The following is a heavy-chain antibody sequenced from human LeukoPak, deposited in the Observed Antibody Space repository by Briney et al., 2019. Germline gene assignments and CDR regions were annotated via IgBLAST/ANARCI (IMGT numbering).Heavy chain of an antibody. CDR2: ISSSSRYI. CDR1: GFTFSSYN. CDR3: AKGLRGYSYGYDY. D-gene: IGHD5-18*01. V-gene: IGHV3-21*04. Sequence: GGSLRLSCVASGFTFSSYNMNWVRQAPGKGLEWVSSISSSSRYIYYTDSVKGRFTISRDNAKKSLYLQMNSLRAEDTALYYCAKGLRGYSYGYDYWGQGTLVTVSS. J-gene: IGHJ4*02.